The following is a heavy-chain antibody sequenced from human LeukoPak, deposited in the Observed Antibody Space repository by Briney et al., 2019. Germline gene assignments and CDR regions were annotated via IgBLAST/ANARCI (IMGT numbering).Heavy chain of an antibody. Sequence: GGSLRLSCAASGFTFSSYSMNWVRQAPGKGLEWVSSISSSSSYIYYADSVKGRFTISRDNAKNSLYLQMNSLRAEDTAVYYCARANYDFWSGYYSHAFDIWGKGTMVTVSS. V-gene: IGHV3-21*01. CDR1: GFTFSSYS. D-gene: IGHD3-3*01. CDR3: ARANYDFWSGYYSHAFDI. J-gene: IGHJ3*02. CDR2: ISSSSSYI.